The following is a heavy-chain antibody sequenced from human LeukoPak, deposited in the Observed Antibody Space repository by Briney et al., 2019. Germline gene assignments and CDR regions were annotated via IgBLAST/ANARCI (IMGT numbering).Heavy chain of an antibody. CDR1: GFTFSSYG. D-gene: IGHD2-2*01. CDR3: AKDHCSSTSRPDY. Sequence: GGSLRLSCAASGFTFSSYGMHWVRQAPGKGLEWVSFIRYDGSNKYYADSVKGRFTISRDNSKNTLYLQMNSLRAEDTAVYYCAKDHCSSTSRPDYWGQGTLVTVSS. J-gene: IGHJ4*02. CDR2: IRYDGSNK. V-gene: IGHV3-30*02.